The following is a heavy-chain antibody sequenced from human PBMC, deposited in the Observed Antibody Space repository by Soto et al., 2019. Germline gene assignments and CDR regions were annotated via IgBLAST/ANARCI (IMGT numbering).Heavy chain of an antibody. CDR3: ARGNRPQLWFSLMYYYGLDV. Sequence: ASVKVSCKASGYTFTRYDISWVRQATGQGVEGMGWMNSNSGNTGYAQKFQGRVTMTRNTYIRTDKMELSSLRYEGTAAYYCARGNRPQLWFSLMYYYGLDVRGQGTTVPVSS. CDR1: GYTFTRYD. CDR2: MNSNSGNT. D-gene: IGHD5-18*01. J-gene: IGHJ6*02. V-gene: IGHV1-8*01.